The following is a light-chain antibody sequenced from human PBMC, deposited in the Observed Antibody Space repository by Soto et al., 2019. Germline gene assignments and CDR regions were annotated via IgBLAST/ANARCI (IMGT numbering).Light chain of an antibody. CDR2: DAS. J-gene: IGKJ4*01. CDR3: QQYDNLPT. CDR1: QDISNY. V-gene: IGKV1-33*01. Sequence: IQMTQSPSSLSASMGDRVTITCQASQDISNYLNWYQQKPGKAPKLLIYDASNLETGVPSRFSGSGSGTDFTFTISSLQPEDIATYYCQQYDNLPTFGGGTKVEIK.